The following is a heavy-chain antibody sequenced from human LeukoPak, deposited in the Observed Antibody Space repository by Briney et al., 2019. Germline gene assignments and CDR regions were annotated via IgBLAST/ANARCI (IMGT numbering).Heavy chain of an antibody. CDR3: ARLSITMIVD. V-gene: IGHV4-39*01. D-gene: IGHD3-22*01. J-gene: IGHJ4*02. Sequence: PSETLSLTCTVSGDSISSSSSYWGWIRQPPGEGLEWIGSIYYSGSTYYNPSLKSRVTISVDTSKNQFSLKLSSVTAADTAVYYCARLSITMIVDWGQGTLVTVSS. CDR2: IYYSGST. CDR1: GDSISSSSSY.